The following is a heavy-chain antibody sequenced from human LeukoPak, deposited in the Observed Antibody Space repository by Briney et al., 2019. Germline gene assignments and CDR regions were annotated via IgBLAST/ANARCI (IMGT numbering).Heavy chain of an antibody. J-gene: IGHJ4*02. CDR3: AREGCGGGSCYSMAFDY. Sequence: GGSLRLSCAASGLXFSSHSINWVRQAPGKGLEWIAPMTSTNSIYYADSVKGRFTISRDNARTSLYLQMNSLRAEDTAVYYCAREGCGGGSCYSMAFDYWGQGTLVTVSA. D-gene: IGHD2-15*01. CDR2: MTSTNSI. V-gene: IGHV3-69-1*01. CDR1: GLXFSSHS.